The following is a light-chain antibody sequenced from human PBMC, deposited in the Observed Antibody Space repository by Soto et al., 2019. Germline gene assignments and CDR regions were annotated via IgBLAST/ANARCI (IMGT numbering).Light chain of an antibody. CDR1: QSISSY. V-gene: IGKV1-39*01. CDR2: AAS. Sequence: DIQMTQSPSSLSASVGDRVTITCRASQSISSYLNWYQQKPGKAPKLLIYAASSLQSGVPSRFIGSGSGTDFTLTISSLQPEDFETYYCQQSYSTLIFTFGPGTKVDIK. CDR3: QQSYSTLIFT. J-gene: IGKJ3*01.